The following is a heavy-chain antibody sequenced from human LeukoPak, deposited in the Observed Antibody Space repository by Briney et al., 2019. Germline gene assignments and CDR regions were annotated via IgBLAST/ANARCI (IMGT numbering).Heavy chain of an antibody. CDR3: ARTPFGNYESGGYPYYFDY. V-gene: IGHV5-51*01. CDR1: GYSFTSFW. Sequence: GESLKISCKGSGYSFTSFWIGWVRQMPGKGLEWMGIIYPGDSNSRYSPSFQGQVTISADKSISTAYLQWSSLKASDTAMYYCARTPFGNYESGGYPYYFDYWGQGTLVTVSS. CDR2: IYPGDSNS. D-gene: IGHD3-10*01. J-gene: IGHJ4*02.